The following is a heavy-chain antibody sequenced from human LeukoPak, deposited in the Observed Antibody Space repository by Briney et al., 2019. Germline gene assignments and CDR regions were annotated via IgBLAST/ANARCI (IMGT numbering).Heavy chain of an antibody. J-gene: IGHJ4*02. CDR1: GGSISSSNW. CDR3: AREDDILTGYYFSRRGGFDY. Sequence: SGTLSLTCAVSGGSISSSNWWSWVRQPPGKGLEWIGEIYHSGGTNYNPSLKSQVTISVDKPKNQFSLKLSSVVAADTAVYYCAREDDILTGYYFSRRGGFDYWGQGTLVTVSS. V-gene: IGHV4-4*02. CDR2: IYHSGGT. D-gene: IGHD3-9*01.